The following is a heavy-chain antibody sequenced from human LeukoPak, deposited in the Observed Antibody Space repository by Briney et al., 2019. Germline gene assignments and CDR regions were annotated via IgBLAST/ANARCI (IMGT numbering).Heavy chain of an antibody. V-gene: IGHV4-59*12. D-gene: IGHD3-10*01. CDR1: GGSISSYY. CDR2: IYYSGST. J-gene: IGHJ4*02. Sequence: PSETLSLTCTVSGGSISSYYWSWIRQPPGKGLEWIGYIYYSGSTNYNPSLKSRVTISVDTSKNQFSLKLSSVTAADTAVYYCARLLSDGSGSSNYWGQGTLVTVSS. CDR3: ARLLSDGSGSSNY.